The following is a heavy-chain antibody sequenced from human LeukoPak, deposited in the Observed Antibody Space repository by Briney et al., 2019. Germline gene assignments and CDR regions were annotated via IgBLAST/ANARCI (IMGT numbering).Heavy chain of an antibody. J-gene: IGHJ3*02. CDR3: ARHAYYYDRSGSYEAFDI. CDR2: MYYSGST. CDR1: GGSISTYY. D-gene: IGHD3-22*01. V-gene: IGHV4-59*08. Sequence: SETLSLTCTVSGGSISTYYWSWLRQPPGKGLEWIGSMYYSGSTNYKPSLKSRVTISVDTSKNQFSLKLGSVTAADTAVYYCARHAYYYDRSGSYEAFDIWGQGTMVTVSS.